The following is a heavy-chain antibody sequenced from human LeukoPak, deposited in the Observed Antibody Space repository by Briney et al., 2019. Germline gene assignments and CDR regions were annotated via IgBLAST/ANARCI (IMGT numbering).Heavy chain of an antibody. CDR1: GGSISSYY. V-gene: IGHV4-59*01. D-gene: IGHD4-11*01. J-gene: IGHJ6*03. CDR2: IHYSGST. Sequence: PSETLSLTCTVSGGSISSYYWSWIRQPPGKGLEWIGYIHYSGSTHYNPSLKSRVTISVDTSKNQVSLKLRSVTAADTAVYYCARTTEGHAGGPGYSYYYYMDVWGKGTAVTISS. CDR3: ARTTEGHAGGPGYSYYYYMDV.